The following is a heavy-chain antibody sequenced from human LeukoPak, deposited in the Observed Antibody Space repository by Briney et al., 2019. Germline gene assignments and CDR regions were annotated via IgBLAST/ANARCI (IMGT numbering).Heavy chain of an antibody. CDR2: INSDGSRT. Sequence: PGGSLRLSCAASKFSFSAYWMHWVRQAPGKGLVWVSRINSDGSRTNYADSVKGRFTISRDNSRNSLYLQMNSLRAEDTAVYYCARDLVGAGDWGQGTLVTVSS. V-gene: IGHV3-74*01. J-gene: IGHJ4*02. D-gene: IGHD1-26*01. CDR1: KFSFSAYW. CDR3: ARDLVGAGD.